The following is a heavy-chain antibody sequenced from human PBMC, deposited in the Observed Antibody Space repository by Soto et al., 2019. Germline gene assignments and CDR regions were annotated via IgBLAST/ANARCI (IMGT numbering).Heavy chain of an antibody. V-gene: IGHV4-39*01. D-gene: IGHD3-9*01. J-gene: IGHJ4*02. CDR1: GGSISSISYY. Sequence: PSETLSLTCTVAGGSISSISYYWGWIRQPPGKVLEWIGSIYYSGSTYYNPSLKSRLTISVDTSNNQFSLKLSAVTAADTAVYYFARHPRILTGYAGHFDSWGTGTVVIVS. CDR2: IYYSGST. CDR3: ARHPRILTGYAGHFDS.